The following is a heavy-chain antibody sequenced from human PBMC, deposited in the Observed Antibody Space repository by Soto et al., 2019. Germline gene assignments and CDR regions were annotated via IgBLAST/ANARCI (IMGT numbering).Heavy chain of an antibody. V-gene: IGHV4-31*03. CDR3: ARWELRIRKAFEL. CDR2: ISYIGST. D-gene: IGHD1-7*01. J-gene: IGHJ3*01. CDR1: GGSVSSGAYY. Sequence: QVQLQESGPGLVKPSQTLSLTCTVSGGSVSSGAYYWSWIRQHPGKGLEWIGYISYIGSTYYNPSLTSRVTISVDTSKTHLSLKLSSVTAADTAVYSCARWELRIRKAFELWGQGTMVTVSS.